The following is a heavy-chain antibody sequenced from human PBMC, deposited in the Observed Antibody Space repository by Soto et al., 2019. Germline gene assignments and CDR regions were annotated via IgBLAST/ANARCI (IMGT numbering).Heavy chain of an antibody. V-gene: IGHV3-49*03. CDR2: IRSKAYGGTT. J-gene: IGHJ3*02. D-gene: IGHD2-2*01. CDR3: TRDPAAPDDAFDI. Sequence: PGGSLRLSCTASGFTFGDYAMSWFRQAPGKGLEWVGFIRSKAYGGTTEYAASVKGRFTISRDDSKSIAYLQMNSLKTEDTAVYYCTRDPAAPDDAFDIWGQGTMVTVSS. CDR1: GFTFGDYA.